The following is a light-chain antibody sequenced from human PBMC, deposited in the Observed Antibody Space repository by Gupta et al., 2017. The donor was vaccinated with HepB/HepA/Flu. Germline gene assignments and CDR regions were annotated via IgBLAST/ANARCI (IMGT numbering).Light chain of an antibody. V-gene: IGKV1-9*01. CDR1: QGISNY. CDR2: DAS. Sequence: DIPLTQSPSFLSASVGDRVTITCRARQGISNYLAWYEKKPGGAPKLLIYDASTLQRGVRSRFSGSGVGTEFNLTIISRQPEDVETYYCQQLNSDHVTYSFGQGTKMDIK. J-gene: IGKJ2*03. CDR3: QQLNSDHVTYS.